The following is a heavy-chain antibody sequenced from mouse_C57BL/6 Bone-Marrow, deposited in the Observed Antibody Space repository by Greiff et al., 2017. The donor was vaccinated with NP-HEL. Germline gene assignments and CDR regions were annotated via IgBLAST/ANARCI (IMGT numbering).Heavy chain of an antibody. V-gene: IGHV1-64*01. CDR2: ISHNRGST. CDR3: ARSELGV. CDR1: GYTFTSYW. D-gene: IGHD4-1*01. J-gene: IGHJ3*01. Sequence: VQLQQPGAELVKPGASVKLSCTASGYTFTSYWMSWVKQTPGQGLEWIGMISHNRGSTTYNEKFKSKVTLTVDKPSSTAYMQLSSLTSEDSAVYYCARSELGVWGQGTLVTVSA.